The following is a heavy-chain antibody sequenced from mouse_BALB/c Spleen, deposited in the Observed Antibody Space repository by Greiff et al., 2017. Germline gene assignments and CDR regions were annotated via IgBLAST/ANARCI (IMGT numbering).Heavy chain of an antibody. J-gene: IGHJ2*01. CDR1: GFTFSSYA. Sequence: EVKLMESGGGLVKPGGSLKLSCAASGFTFSSYAMSWVRQSPEKRLEWVAEISSGGSYTYYPDTVTGRFTISRDNAKNTLYLEMSSLRSEDTAMYYCARDRNYYFDYWGQGTTLTVSS. CDR3: ARDRNYYFDY. D-gene: IGHD2-1*01. V-gene: IGHV5-9-4*01. CDR2: ISSGGSYT.